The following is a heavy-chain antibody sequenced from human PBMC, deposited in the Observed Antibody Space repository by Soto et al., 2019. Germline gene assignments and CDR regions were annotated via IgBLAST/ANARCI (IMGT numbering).Heavy chain of an antibody. D-gene: IGHD3-10*01. CDR3: ASDPGRSGGLRTGSYYLDY. V-gene: IGHV3-33*01. Sequence: GGSLRLSCAASGFTFSSYGMHWVRQAPGKGLEWVAVIWYDGSNKYYADSVKGRFTISRDNSKNTLYLQMNSLRAEDTAVYYCASDPGRSGGLRTGSYYLDYWGQGTLVTVSS. J-gene: IGHJ4*02. CDR2: IWYDGSNK. CDR1: GFTFSSYG.